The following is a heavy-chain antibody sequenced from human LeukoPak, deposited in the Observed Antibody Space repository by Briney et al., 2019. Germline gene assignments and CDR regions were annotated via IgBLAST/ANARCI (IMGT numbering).Heavy chain of an antibody. V-gene: IGHV3-23*01. CDR1: RFNISNYA. J-gene: IGHJ5*02. Sequence: GASPRLSCAASRFNISNYAMSLDRQAPGKGLERVSSIDASGGATYYADSVKGRFTISRDNSKNTFYLQMNSLRAEDTAVYSCAKGSGSGWYGWFAPWGQGTLVTVSS. D-gene: IGHD6-19*01. CDR2: IDASGGAT. CDR3: AKGSGSGWYGWFAP.